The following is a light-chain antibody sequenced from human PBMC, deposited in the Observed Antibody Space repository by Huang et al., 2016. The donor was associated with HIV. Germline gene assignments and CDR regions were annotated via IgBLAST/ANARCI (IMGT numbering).Light chain of an antibody. J-gene: IGKJ1*01. CDR2: GAS. CDR1: QNSNSS. V-gene: IGKV3-15*01. Sequence: STMAVYPEERDTRACRASQNSNSSLAWYQQKRGQATRLLIYGASTRATGFPGRFSGSGSGTEFTLTIRSLQSEDFAVYFCQQYNNWPQTFGRGTKVEIK. CDR3: QQYNNWPQT.